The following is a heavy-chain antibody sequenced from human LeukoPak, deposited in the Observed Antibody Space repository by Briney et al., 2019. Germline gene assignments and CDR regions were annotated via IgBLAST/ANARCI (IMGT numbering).Heavy chain of an antibody. CDR2: ISWNSGSI. CDR3: AKDINLAVAGKYNWFDP. V-gene: IGHV3-9*01. CDR1: GFTFDDYA. J-gene: IGHJ5*02. D-gene: IGHD6-19*01. Sequence: PGGSLRLSCAASGFTFDDYAMHWVRQAPGKGLEWVSGISWNSGSIGYADSVKGRFTISRDNAKNSLYLQMNSLRAEDTALYYCAKDINLAVAGKYNWFDPWGQGTLVTISS.